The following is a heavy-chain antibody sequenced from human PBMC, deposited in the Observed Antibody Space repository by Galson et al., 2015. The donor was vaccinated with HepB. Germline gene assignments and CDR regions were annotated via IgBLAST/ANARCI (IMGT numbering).Heavy chain of an antibody. J-gene: IGHJ6*02. V-gene: IGHV3-33*08. CDR2: IWYDGSNK. Sequence: SLRLSCAASGFTFSSYGMHWVRQAPGKGLEWVAVIWYDGSNKYYADSVKGRFTISRDNSKNTLYLQMNSLRAEDTAVYYCARDQIWGYYGSGGGMDVWGQGTTVTVSS. D-gene: IGHD3-10*01. CDR3: ARDQIWGYYGSGGGMDV. CDR1: GFTFSSYG.